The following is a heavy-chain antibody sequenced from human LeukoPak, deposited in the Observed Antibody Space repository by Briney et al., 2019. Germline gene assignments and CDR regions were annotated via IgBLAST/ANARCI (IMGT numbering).Heavy chain of an antibody. CDR2: ISDSDGST. CDR3: AKLRTGSSGYYTD. CDR1: GFIFSSYG. J-gene: IGHJ4*02. D-gene: IGHD3-22*01. V-gene: IGHV3-23*01. Sequence: PGGSLRLSCAASGFIFSSYGMSWVRQAPGKGLEWVSDISDSDGSTYYADSVKGRFTISRDNSKNTLSLHMNSLRVEDSAIYYCAKLRTGSSGYYTDWGQGALVTASS.